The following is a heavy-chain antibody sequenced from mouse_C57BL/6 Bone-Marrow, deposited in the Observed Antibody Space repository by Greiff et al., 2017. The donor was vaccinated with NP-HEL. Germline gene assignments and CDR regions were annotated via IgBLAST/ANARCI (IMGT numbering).Heavy chain of an antibody. Sequence: VQLKESGGGLVQPKGSLKLSCAASGFSFNTYAMNWVRQAPGKGLEWVARIRSKSNNYATYYADSVKDRFTISRDDSESMLYLQMNNLKTEDTAMYYCVRNWDGWYFDVWGTGTTVTVSS. V-gene: IGHV10-1*01. CDR1: GFSFNTYA. CDR3: VRNWDGWYFDV. J-gene: IGHJ1*03. CDR2: IRSKSNNYAT. D-gene: IGHD4-1*01.